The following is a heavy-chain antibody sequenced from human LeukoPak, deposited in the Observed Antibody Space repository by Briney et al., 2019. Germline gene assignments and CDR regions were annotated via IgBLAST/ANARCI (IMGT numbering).Heavy chain of an antibody. Sequence: GGSLRLSCAASGFTFSSYSMNWVRQAPGKGLEWVSSISSSSSYIYYADSVKGRFTISRDNAKNSLYLQMNSLRAEDTAVYYCASISYDYVWGSYRPSYYFDYWGQGTLVTVSS. V-gene: IGHV3-21*01. J-gene: IGHJ4*02. CDR2: ISSSSSYI. D-gene: IGHD3-16*02. CDR1: GFTFSSYS. CDR3: ASISYDYVWGSYRPSYYFDY.